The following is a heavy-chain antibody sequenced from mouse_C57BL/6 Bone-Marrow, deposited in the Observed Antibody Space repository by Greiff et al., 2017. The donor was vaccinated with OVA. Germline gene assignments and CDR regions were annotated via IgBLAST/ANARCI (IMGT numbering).Heavy chain of an antibody. V-gene: IGHV14-4*01. CDR1: GFNIKDDY. CDR3: TTLGSAY. J-gene: IGHJ2*01. CDR2: IDPENGDT. Sequence: EVMLVESGAELVRPGASVKLSCTASGFNIKDDYMHWVKQRPEQGLEWIGWIDPENGDTEYASKFQGKATITADTSSNTAYLQLSSLTSEDTAVYYCTTLGSAYWGQGTTLTVSS.